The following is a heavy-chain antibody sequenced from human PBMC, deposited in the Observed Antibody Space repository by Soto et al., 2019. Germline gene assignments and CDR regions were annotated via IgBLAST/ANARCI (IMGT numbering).Heavy chain of an antibody. Sequence: GESLKISCKGPGYKFATYWIAWVRQMPGRGLEWMGIIYPGKSKTIYSPSFQGLVTISADTSLNTAYLQWDSLRASDTAIYYCARHTHYYDSSGSDDAFDIWGQGTMVTVSS. V-gene: IGHV5-51*01. D-gene: IGHD3-22*01. CDR1: GYKFATYW. CDR3: ARHTHYYDSSGSDDAFDI. CDR2: IYPGKSKT. J-gene: IGHJ3*02.